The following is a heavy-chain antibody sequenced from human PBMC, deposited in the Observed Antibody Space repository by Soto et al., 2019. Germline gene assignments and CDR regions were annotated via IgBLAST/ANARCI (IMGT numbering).Heavy chain of an antibody. CDR2: IKQDGSEK. CDR3: ARDWPLYYYDSMSPTYYYYGMDV. Sequence: GGSLRLSCAASGFTFSSYWMSWVRQAPGKGLEWVANIKQDGSEKYYVDSVKGRFTISRDNAKNSLYLQMNSLRAEDTAVYDCARDWPLYYYDSMSPTYYYYGMDVWGQGTTVTVSS. V-gene: IGHV3-7*05. J-gene: IGHJ6*02. CDR1: GFTFSSYW. D-gene: IGHD3-22*01.